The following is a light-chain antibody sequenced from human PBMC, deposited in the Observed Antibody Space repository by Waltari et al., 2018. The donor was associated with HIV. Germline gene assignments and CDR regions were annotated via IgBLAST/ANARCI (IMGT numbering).Light chain of an antibody. CDR1: SSDVGGYNY. CDR2: DVS. Sequence: QSALTQPASVSGSPGQSITISCTGTSSDVGGYNYVSWYQQHPGKAPKLMIYDVSNRPSGVSNRFSGSNSGNTASLTISGLQAEDEAEYYCSSYTSSSTWVFGGGTKLTVL. V-gene: IGLV2-14*03. CDR3: SSYTSSSTWV. J-gene: IGLJ3*02.